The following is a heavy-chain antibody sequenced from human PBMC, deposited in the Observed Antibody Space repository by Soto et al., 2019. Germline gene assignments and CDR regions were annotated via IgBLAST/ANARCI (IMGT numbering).Heavy chain of an antibody. CDR1: GGTFSSYT. J-gene: IGHJ5*02. V-gene: IGHV1-69*02. CDR3: ARGRGYYGSGSYYRDWFDP. D-gene: IGHD3-10*01. CDR2: IIPILGIA. Sequence: QVQLVQSGAEVKKPGSSVKVSCKASGGTFSSYTISWVRQAPGQGLEWMGRIIPILGIANYAQKFQGRVTITADKSTRTAYMELSSLRSEDTAVYYWARGRGYYGSGSYYRDWFDPWGQGTLVTVSS.